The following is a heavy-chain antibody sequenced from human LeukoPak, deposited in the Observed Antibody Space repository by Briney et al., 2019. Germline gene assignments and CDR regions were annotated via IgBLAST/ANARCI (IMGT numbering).Heavy chain of an antibody. D-gene: IGHD5-18*01. J-gene: IGHJ3*02. Sequence: GGSLRLSCAAPGFTVSSNYMSWVRQAPGKGLEWVSVIYSGGSTYYADSVKGRFTISRDNSKNTLYLQMNSLRAEDTAVYYCARVERGYSYGPDAFDIWGQGTMVTVSS. V-gene: IGHV3-53*01. CDR3: ARVERGYSYGPDAFDI. CDR2: IYSGGST. CDR1: GFTVSSNY.